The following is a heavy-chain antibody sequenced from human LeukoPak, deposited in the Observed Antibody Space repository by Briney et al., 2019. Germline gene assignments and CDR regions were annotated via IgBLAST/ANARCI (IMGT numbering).Heavy chain of an antibody. CDR3: ARDGYKGLYYFDH. V-gene: IGHV3-30*04. D-gene: IGHD1-1*01. Sequence: GRSLRLSCAASGFTFSSYAMHWVRQAPGKGLEWVATISYDGSKKYYAESLQGRVTISRDNSQNTLFLQMETLRPEDTAVYYSARDGYKGLYYFDHWGQGTLVTVSS. J-gene: IGHJ4*02. CDR2: ISYDGSKK. CDR1: GFTFSSYA.